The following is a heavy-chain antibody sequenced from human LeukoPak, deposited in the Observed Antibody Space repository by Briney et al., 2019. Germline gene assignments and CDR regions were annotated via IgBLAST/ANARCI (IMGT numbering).Heavy chain of an antibody. CDR2: IYYSGST. Sequence: SSETLSLTCTVSGGPISSSSYYWGWIRQPPGKGLEWIGSIYYSGSTYYNPSLKSRVTISVDTSKNQFSLKLSSVTAADTAVYYCARQRRYCSSTSCYALDYWGQGTLVTVSS. CDR1: GGPISSSSYY. V-gene: IGHV4-39*01. D-gene: IGHD2-2*01. J-gene: IGHJ4*02. CDR3: ARQRRYCSSTSCYALDY.